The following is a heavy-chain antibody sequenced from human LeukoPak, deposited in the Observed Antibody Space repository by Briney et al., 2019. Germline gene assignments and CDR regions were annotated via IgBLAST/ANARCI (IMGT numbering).Heavy chain of an antibody. Sequence: GRSLRLSCAASGFTFSSYGMHWVRQAPGKGLEWVANIKQDGSEKYYVDSVKGRFTISRDNAKNSLYLQMNSLRAEDTAVYYCAKGKWTFDIWGQGTMVTVSS. J-gene: IGHJ3*02. V-gene: IGHV3-7*01. CDR3: AKGKWTFDI. CDR2: IKQDGSEK. CDR1: GFTFSSYG. D-gene: IGHD2-8*01.